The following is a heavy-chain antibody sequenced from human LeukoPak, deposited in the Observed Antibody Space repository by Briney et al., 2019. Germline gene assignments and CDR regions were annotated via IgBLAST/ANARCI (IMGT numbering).Heavy chain of an antibody. CDR3: AKDHAAYGDKDY. CDR1: GGSISNYY. D-gene: IGHD4-17*01. V-gene: IGHV4-59*12. CDR2: IYDTGST. Sequence: TSETLSLTCTVSGGSISNYYRSWIRQPPGKGLEWIGYIYDTGSTKYNPSLKSRLTISIDTSKSQFSLDLRSVTAADTAVYYCAKDHAAYGDKDYWGQGTLVTVSS. J-gene: IGHJ4*02.